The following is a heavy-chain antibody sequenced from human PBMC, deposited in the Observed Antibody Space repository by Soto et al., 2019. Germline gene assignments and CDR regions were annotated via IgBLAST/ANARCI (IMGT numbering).Heavy chain of an antibody. J-gene: IGHJ6*02. Sequence: SVKVSCKASGGTFSSYAISWVRQAPGQGLEWMGGIIPIFGTANYAQRFQGRVTITADESTSTAYMELSSLRSEDTAVYYCARVCTSCYTGFGYYYYGMDVWGQGTTVTVSS. CDR2: IIPIFGTA. V-gene: IGHV1-69*13. CDR3: ARVCTSCYTGFGYYYYGMDV. D-gene: IGHD2-2*02. CDR1: GGTFSSYA.